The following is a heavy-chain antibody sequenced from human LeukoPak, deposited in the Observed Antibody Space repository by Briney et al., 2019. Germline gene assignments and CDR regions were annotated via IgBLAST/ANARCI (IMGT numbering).Heavy chain of an antibody. J-gene: IGHJ3*02. CDR2: ISAYNGNT. CDR1: GYTFTSYG. D-gene: IGHD3-3*01. CDR3: ARDLIPSGYDFWSGYYTEDAFDI. V-gene: IGHV1-18*01. Sequence: ASVKVSCKASGYTFTSYGISWVRQAPGQGLEWMGWISAYNGNTNYAQKLQGRVTMTTDTSTSTAYMELRSLRSDDTAVYYCARDLIPSGYDFWSGYYTEDAFDIWGQGTMVTVSS.